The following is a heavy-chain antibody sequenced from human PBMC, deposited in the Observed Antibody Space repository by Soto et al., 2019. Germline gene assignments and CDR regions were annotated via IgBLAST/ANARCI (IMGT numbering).Heavy chain of an antibody. V-gene: IGHV3-74*01. CDR1: GFTLSSYW. J-gene: IGHJ4*02. Sequence: EVQLVESGGGLVQPGGSLRLSCAASGFTLSSYWMHWVRQAPGKGLVWVSRINGDGSRTNYADSVKGRFTISRDHAKNTLYLQMTSQRAEDTALYFCARGPLRESYCTWGFWGEGTVVTVSP. D-gene: IGHD3-16*01. CDR2: INGDGSRT. CDR3: ARGPLRESYCTWGF.